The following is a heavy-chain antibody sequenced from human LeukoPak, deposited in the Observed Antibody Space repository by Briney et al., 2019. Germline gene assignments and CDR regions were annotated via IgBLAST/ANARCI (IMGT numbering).Heavy chain of an antibody. D-gene: IGHD2-2*01. CDR3: ARMGYCSSTSCSDLDY. J-gene: IGHJ4*02. CDR2: MNPNSGNT. Sequence: ASVKVSCKASGYTFTSYDINWVRQATGQGLEWMGWMNPNSGNTGYAQKFQGRVTMTRNTSISTAYMELSSLRSEDTAVYYRARMGYCSSTSCSDLDYWGQGTLVTVSS. V-gene: IGHV1-8*01. CDR1: GYTFTSYD.